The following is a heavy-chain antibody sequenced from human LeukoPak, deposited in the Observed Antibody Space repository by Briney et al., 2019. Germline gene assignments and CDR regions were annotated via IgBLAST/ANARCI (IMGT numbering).Heavy chain of an antibody. CDR3: ARGHIIGLVVVPAADCGYFDY. V-gene: IGHV4-34*01. J-gene: IGHJ4*02. CDR2: INHSGST. CDR1: GGSFSGYY. D-gene: IGHD2-2*01. Sequence: PSETLSLTCAVYGGSFSGYYWSWIRQPPGKGLEWIGEINHSGSTNYNPSLKSRVTISVDTSKNQFSLKLSSVTAADTAVYYCARGHIIGLVVVPAADCGYFDYWGQGTLVTVSS.